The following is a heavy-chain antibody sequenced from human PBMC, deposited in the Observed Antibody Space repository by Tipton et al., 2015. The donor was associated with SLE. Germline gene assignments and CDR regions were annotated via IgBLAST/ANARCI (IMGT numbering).Heavy chain of an antibody. V-gene: IGHV4-59*12. Sequence: TLSLTCSVSGGSMSSYYWSWIRQPPSKGLEWIGYIYYSGSTNYNPSFKSRVTMSLDMSRNQFSLKLNSVTVADTAVYYCARDRVVVATGGWFDPWGQGTLVTVSS. J-gene: IGHJ5*02. CDR3: ARDRVVVATGGWFDP. CDR1: GGSMSSYY. D-gene: IGHD2-15*01. CDR2: IYYSGST.